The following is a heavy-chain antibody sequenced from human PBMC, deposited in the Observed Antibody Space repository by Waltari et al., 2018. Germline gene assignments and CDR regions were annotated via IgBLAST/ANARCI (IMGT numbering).Heavy chain of an antibody. D-gene: IGHD1-7*01. CDR3: ARDVGSAGMKELAGYDS. Sequence: QVHLVQSGTEVAKPGDSVKVSCKASGYNFIGYYIHWVRQAPGQGLEWMGWINSNSGGTHYSQKFPGRVTMTRDTSISTVYMELSGLRFDDTAVYFCARDVGSAGMKELAGYDSWGQGTRVFVST. CDR2: INSNSGGT. J-gene: IGHJ4*02. V-gene: IGHV1-2*02. CDR1: GYNFIGYY.